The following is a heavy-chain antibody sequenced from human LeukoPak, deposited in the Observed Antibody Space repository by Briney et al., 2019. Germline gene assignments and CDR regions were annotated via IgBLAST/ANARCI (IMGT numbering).Heavy chain of an antibody. J-gene: IGHJ4*02. CDR3: AKGGHSSSSFGFFDY. V-gene: IGHV3-21*04. D-gene: IGHD6-6*01. CDR2: ISSSSSYI. CDR1: GFTFSSYS. Sequence: GGSLRLSCAASGFTFSSYSMNWVRQAPGKGLEWVSSISSSSSYIYYADSVKGRFTISRDNSKNTLYLQMNSLRAEDTAVYYCAKGGHSSSSFGFFDYWGQGTLVTVSS.